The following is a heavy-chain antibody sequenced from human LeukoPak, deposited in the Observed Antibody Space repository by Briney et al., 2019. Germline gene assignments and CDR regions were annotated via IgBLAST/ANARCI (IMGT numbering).Heavy chain of an antibody. V-gene: IGHV3-48*04. CDR2: ISSGGLTI. J-gene: IGHJ4*02. CDR1: GFTFSTYT. Sequence: GGSLRLSCAASGFTFSTYTFNWIRQAPGKDLEWLSYISSGGLTIFYADSVKGRFTISRDNTKNSIYLDMTNLKAEDTAVYYCARDFDYGDYIDFWGQGTLVAVSS. CDR3: ARDFDYGDYIDF. D-gene: IGHD4/OR15-4a*01.